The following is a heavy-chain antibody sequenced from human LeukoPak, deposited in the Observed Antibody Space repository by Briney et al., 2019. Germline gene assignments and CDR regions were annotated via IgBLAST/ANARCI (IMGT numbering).Heavy chain of an antibody. J-gene: IGHJ6*02. CDR2: IIPILGIA. CDR1: GGTFSSYA. CDR3: TTVTTFFDTYYYYGMDV. V-gene: IGHV1-69*04. Sequence: SVKVSCKASGGTFSSYAISWVRQAPGQGLEWMGRIIPILGIANYAQKFQGRVTITADKSTSTAYMELSSLRSEDTAVYYCTTVTTFFDTYYYYGMDVWGQGTTVTVSS. D-gene: IGHD4-17*01.